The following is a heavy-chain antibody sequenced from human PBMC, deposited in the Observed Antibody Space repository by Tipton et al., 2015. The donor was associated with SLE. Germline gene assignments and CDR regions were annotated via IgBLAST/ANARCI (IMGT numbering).Heavy chain of an antibody. CDR3: ANYHQVGSGWSHYYLEN. Sequence: SLRLSCAASGFTFTNAWMNWVRQAPGKGLEWVGRIKSKIDGETTDYAAPVKGRFTISRDDSKDTLYLQMNSLRVEDTAVYYCANYHQVGSGWSHYYLENWGQGTLVTVSS. J-gene: IGHJ4*02. CDR2: IKSKIDGETT. D-gene: IGHD6-19*01. CDR1: GFTFTNAW. V-gene: IGHV3-15*07.